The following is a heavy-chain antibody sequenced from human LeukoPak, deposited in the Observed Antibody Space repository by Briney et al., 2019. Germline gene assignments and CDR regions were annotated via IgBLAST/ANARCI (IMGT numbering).Heavy chain of an antibody. Sequence: SETLSLTCSVSGASVSDGNYYWSWIRQPPGKGLEWIGYMFYSESTSYNPSLKSRVTISVDRSKNQFSLKLSSVAAADTAVYYCARSYDTNFDYWGQGTLVTVSS. V-gene: IGHV4-61*01. CDR3: ARSYDTNFDY. J-gene: IGHJ4*02. CDR2: MFYSEST. CDR1: GASVSDGNYY. D-gene: IGHD3-3*01.